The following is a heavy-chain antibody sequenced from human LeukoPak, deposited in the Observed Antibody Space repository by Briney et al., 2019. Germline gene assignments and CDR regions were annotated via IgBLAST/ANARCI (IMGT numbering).Heavy chain of an antibody. CDR3: ARGGAILGDYYYGMDV. J-gene: IGHJ6*02. D-gene: IGHD4/OR15-4a*01. CDR1: GFTFSSYG. Sequence: GRSLRLSCAASGFTFSSYGMHWVRQAPGKGLEWVAVISYDGSNKYYADSVKGRFTISRDNSKNTLYLQMNSLRAEDTAVYYCARGGAILGDYYYGMDVWGQGTTVTVSS. CDR2: ISYDGSNK. V-gene: IGHV3-30*03.